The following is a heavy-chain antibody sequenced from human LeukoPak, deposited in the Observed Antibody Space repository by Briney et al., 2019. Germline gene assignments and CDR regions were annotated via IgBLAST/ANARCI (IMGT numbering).Heavy chain of an antibody. V-gene: IGHV4-59*01. CDR2: NYYTGST. CDR3: ARATSWSYYYMDV. J-gene: IGHJ6*03. Sequence: SETLALTLTGPGGPISTYFWGLIRQAPGKESELIGYNYYTGSTSYNPSLKSRVAISVDTSKNQFSLKLSSVTAADTAVYYCARATSWSYYYMDVWAKGTTVTVSS. CDR1: GGPISTYF.